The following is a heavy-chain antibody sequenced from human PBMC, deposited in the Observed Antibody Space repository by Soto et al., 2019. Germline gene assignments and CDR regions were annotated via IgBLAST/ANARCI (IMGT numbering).Heavy chain of an antibody. CDR2: ISSGGSYI. J-gene: IGHJ4*02. CDR3: ATSGVATGFDF. V-gene: IGHV3-21*06. D-gene: IGHD5-12*01. CDR1: EITFRNYS. Sequence: GGSLRLSCAASEITFRNYSMNWVRQAPGKGLEWVSSISSGGSYIYYADSGKGRFTISRDNAKNSLFLQMTSLRAEDTAVYYCATSGVATGFDFWGQGTLVTVSS.